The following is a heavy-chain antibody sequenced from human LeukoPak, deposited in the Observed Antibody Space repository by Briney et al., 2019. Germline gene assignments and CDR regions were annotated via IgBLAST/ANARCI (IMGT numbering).Heavy chain of an antibody. CDR1: GFTFSSYS. J-gene: IGHJ3*02. V-gene: IGHV3-21*01. CDR2: ISSSSSYT. Sequence: GGSLRLSCAASGFTFSSYSMNWVRQAPGKGLEWVSSISSSSSYTYYADSVKGRFTISRDNAKNSLYLQMNSLRAEDTAVYYCVKDRDWNDDDNAFDIWGQGTMVTVSS. CDR3: VKDRDWNDDDNAFDI. D-gene: IGHD1-1*01.